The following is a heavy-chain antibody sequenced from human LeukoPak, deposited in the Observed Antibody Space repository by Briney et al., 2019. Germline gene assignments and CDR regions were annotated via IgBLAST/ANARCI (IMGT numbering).Heavy chain of an antibody. CDR2: INGGGGST. J-gene: IGHJ3*02. CDR3: AKGFSRAFDI. Sequence: GGSLRLSCTASGFIFSSNGMAWVRQAPGKGPEWVSFINGGGGSTLYADSVRGRFTISRDNSNNTLFLQMNSLRAEDTAVYYCAKGFSRAFDIWGQGITVTVSS. D-gene: IGHD3-3*01. CDR1: GFIFSSNG. V-gene: IGHV3-23*01.